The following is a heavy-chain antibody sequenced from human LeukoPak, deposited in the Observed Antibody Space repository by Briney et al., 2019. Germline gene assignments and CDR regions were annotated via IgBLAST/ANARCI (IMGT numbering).Heavy chain of an antibody. CDR1: GFTFSSYA. D-gene: IGHD2-15*01. CDR2: ISDSGGST. J-gene: IGHJ4*02. CDR3: ASRHCTGGSCYFDY. V-gene: IGHV3-23*01. Sequence: GGSLRLSCAASGFTFSSYAVSWVRQAPGKGLEWVSAISDSGGSTYYAVSVKGRFTISRDNSKNTLYLQMNSLRAEDTAVYYCASRHCTGGSCYFDYWGQRTLVTVSS.